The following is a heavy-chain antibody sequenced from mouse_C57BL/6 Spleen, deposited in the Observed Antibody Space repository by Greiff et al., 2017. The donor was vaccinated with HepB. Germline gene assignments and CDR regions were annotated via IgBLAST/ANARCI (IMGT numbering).Heavy chain of an antibody. V-gene: IGHV2-5*01. J-gene: IGHJ4*01. CDR2: IWRGGST. Sequence: VQLQQSGPGLVQPSQSLSITCTVSGFSLTSYGVHWVRQSPGKGLEWLGVIWRGGSTDYNAAFMSRLSITKDNSKSQVFFKMNSLQADDTAIYYCAKEGDYEGLYYAMDYRGQGTSVTVSS. D-gene: IGHD2-4*01. CDR1: GFSLTSYG. CDR3: AKEGDYEGLYYAMDY.